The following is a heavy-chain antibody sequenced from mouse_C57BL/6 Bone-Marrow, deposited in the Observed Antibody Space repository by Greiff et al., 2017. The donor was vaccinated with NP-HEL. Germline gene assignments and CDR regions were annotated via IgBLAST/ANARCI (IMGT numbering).Heavy chain of an antibody. CDR3: ARFGLRRDYYAMDY. Sequence: QVQLQQPGAELVMPGASVKLSCKASGYTFTSYWMHWVKQRPGQGLEWIGEIDPSDSYTNYNQKFKGKSTLTVDKSSSTAYMQLSSLTSEDSAVYYCARFGLRRDYYAMDYWGQGTSVTVSS. D-gene: IGHD2-4*01. CDR2: IDPSDSYT. V-gene: IGHV1-69*01. J-gene: IGHJ4*01. CDR1: GYTFTSYW.